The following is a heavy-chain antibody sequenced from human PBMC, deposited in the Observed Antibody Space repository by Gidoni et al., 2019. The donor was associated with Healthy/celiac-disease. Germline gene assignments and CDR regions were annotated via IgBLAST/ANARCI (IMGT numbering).Heavy chain of an antibody. Sequence: QVQLQQWGAGLLKPSETLSLTCAFSGGSFSGYYWSWIRQPPGKGLEWIGEINHSGSTNYNPSLKSRVTISVDTSKNQFSLKLSSVTAADTAVYYCARGQRYDYVWGSYRSAGEEDWGQGTLVTVSS. D-gene: IGHD3-16*02. J-gene: IGHJ4*02. CDR3: ARGQRYDYVWGSYRSAGEED. CDR2: INHSGST. V-gene: IGHV4-34*01. CDR1: GGSFSGYY.